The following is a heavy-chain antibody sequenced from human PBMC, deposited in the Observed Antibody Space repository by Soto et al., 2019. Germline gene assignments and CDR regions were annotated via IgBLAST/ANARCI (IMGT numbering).Heavy chain of an antibody. CDR3: AKVLDSYYYDSSGPFDY. V-gene: IGHV3-23*01. CDR2: ISGSGGST. Sequence: GGSLRLSCAASGFTFSSYAMSWVRQAPGRGLEWVSAISGSGGSTYYADSVKCRFTISRDNSKNTLYLQMNSLRAEDTAVYYCAKVLDSYYYDSSGPFDYWGQGTLVTVSS. J-gene: IGHJ4*02. D-gene: IGHD3-22*01. CDR1: GFTFSSYA.